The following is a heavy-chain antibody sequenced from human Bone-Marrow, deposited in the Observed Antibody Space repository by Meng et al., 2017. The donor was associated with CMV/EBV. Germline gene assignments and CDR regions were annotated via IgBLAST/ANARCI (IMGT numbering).Heavy chain of an antibody. Sequence: GGSLRLSCAASRFIFSSYTMNWVRQAPGKGLEWVSSISTSSSYIFYADSVKGRFTISRDNAKNSLYLQMNSLRAEDTAVYYCAKAPILDRNFDYWGQGTRVTVYS. CDR1: RFIFSSYT. J-gene: IGHJ4*02. CDR3: AKAPILDRNFDY. D-gene: IGHD3-22*01. V-gene: IGHV3-21*06. CDR2: ISTSSSYI.